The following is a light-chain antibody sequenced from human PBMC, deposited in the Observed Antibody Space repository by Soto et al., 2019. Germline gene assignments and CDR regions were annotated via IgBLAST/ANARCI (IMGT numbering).Light chain of an antibody. Sequence: DIVMTQSPESLAVSLGERATINCKSSQSVLSNSIAWYQQKPGQPPKLLIYWASTRESGVPDRFSGSGSGTDFTLTISSLQAEDVAVYYCQQYSSAPQTSGQGTKLEIK. V-gene: IGKV4-1*01. CDR2: WAS. J-gene: IGKJ2*01. CDR1: QSVLSNS. CDR3: QQYSSAPQT.